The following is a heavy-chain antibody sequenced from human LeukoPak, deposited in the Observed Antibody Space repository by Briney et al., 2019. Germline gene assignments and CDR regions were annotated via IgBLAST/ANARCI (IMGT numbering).Heavy chain of an antibody. CDR2: IYSSRST. V-gene: IGHV4-59*11. Sequence: SETLSLTCTVSGGSISSHYWRWLRQPPGKGLEGIGYIYSSRSTNYNPSLKSRVTISVDTSKNQSSLKLSSVTAADTAVYYCARVAARQYYYYMDVWGKGTTVTVSS. CDR1: GGSISSHY. J-gene: IGHJ6*03. D-gene: IGHD6-6*01. CDR3: ARVAARQYYYYMDV.